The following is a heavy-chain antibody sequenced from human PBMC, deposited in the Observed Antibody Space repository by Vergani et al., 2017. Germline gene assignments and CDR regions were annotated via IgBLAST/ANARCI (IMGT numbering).Heavy chain of an antibody. CDR2: INPSGGST. J-gene: IGHJ4*01. CDR1: GFTFSSYA. Sequence: QVQLVESGGGVVQPGRSLRLSCAASGFTFSSYAMHWVRQAPGKGLEWMGIINPSGGSTSYAQKVPGRVNMTSDTSTSTVYIELSSLRSEDTAVYYCGYGSGIYYFLVDDWGQGSLVTVSS. D-gene: IGHD3-10*01. V-gene: IGHV1-46*01. CDR3: GYGSGIYYFLVDD.